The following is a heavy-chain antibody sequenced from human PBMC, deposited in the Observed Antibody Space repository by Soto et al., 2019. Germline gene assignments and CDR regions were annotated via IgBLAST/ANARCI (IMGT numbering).Heavy chain of an antibody. CDR2: INHSGNT. CDR3: AXLIEXRXSSVYGMDV. D-gene: IGHD3-22*01. CDR1: GGSFSGYY. V-gene: IGHV4-34*01. Sequence: QVQLQQWGAGLMKPSETLSLTCAVYGGSFSGYYWSWIRRPPGKGLEWIGEINHSGNTNYNPSLKSRLTISVDTSKNQFSLKLSSVTAADTAVYYCAXLIEXRXSSVYGMDVWGQGTTVTVSS. J-gene: IGHJ6*02.